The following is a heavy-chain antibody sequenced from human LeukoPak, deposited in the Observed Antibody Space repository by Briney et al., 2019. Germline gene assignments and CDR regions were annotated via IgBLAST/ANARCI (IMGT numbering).Heavy chain of an antibody. CDR2: INPNSDGT. CDR3: ARGQGIRHFEWLEGFDP. V-gene: IGHV1-2*02. Sequence: ASVKVSRKASGYTFTGYYMHWVRQAPGQGLEWMGWINPNSDGTTYAQKFQGRVTMTRDTSITTTYMELSRLRSDDTAVYYCARGQGIRHFEWLEGFDPWGQGTLVTVSS. D-gene: IGHD3-9*01. CDR1: GYTFTGYY. J-gene: IGHJ5*02.